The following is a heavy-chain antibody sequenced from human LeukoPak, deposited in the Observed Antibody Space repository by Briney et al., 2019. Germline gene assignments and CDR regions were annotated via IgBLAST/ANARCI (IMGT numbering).Heavy chain of an antibody. CDR2: VYHTGST. CDR1: GGSIGSFY. D-gene: IGHD3-16*01. CDR3: ASGGNPDAFDI. Sequence: SETLSLTCSVSGGSIGSFYWSWIRQPPGKSLEWIGYVYHTGSTNYDPSLESRATISVDTSKNQFSLKLSSVTAADTAVYCCASGGNPDAFDIWGQGTMVTVSS. V-gene: IGHV4-59*01. J-gene: IGHJ3*02.